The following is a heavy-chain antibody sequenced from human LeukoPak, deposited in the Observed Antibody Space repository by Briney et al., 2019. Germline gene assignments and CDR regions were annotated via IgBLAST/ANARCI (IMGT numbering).Heavy chain of an antibody. CDR1: GGTFSSYA. J-gene: IGHJ6*03. D-gene: IGHD2-2*01. CDR3: ARGRYCSSTSCQKNYYYMDV. Sequence: GASVKVSCKASGGTFSSYAISWVRQAPGQGLEWMGGIIPIFGTANYAQKFQGRVTITTDESTSTAYMELSSLRSEDTAVYYCARGRYCSSTSCQKNYYYMDVWGKGTTVTVSS. CDR2: IIPIFGTA. V-gene: IGHV1-69*05.